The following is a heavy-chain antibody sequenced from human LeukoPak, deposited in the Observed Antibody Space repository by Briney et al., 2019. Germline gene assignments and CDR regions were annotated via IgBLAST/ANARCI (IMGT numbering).Heavy chain of an antibody. V-gene: IGHV3-33*01. Sequence: GGSLRLSCAASGFTFSSYGMHWVRQAPGKGLEWVAVIWYGGSNKYYADSVKGRFTISRDNSKNTLYLQMNSLRAEDTAVYYCAISIAVAGTDFDYWGQGTLVTVSS. J-gene: IGHJ4*02. CDR1: GFTFSSYG. CDR3: AISIAVAGTDFDY. D-gene: IGHD6-19*01. CDR2: IWYGGSNK.